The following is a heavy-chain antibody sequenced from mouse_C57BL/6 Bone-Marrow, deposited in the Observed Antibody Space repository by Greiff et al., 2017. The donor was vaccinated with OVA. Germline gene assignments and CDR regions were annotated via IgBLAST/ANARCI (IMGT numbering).Heavy chain of an antibody. CDR3: TTWGAWFAY. J-gene: IGHJ3*01. CDR2: IDPENGDT. Sequence: EVTVVESGAELVRPGASVKLSCTASGFNIKDAYMHWVKQRPEQGLEWIGWIDPENGDTEYASKFQGKATITADPSSNTAYLQLSSLTSEDTAVDYCTTWGAWFAYWGQGTLVTVSA. V-gene: IGHV14-4*01. CDR1: GFNIKDAY.